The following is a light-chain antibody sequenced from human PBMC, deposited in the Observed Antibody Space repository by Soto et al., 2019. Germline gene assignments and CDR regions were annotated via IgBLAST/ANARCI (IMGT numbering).Light chain of an antibody. J-gene: IGKJ2*03. V-gene: IGKV3-11*01. CDR3: QQRRDWPLYS. Sequence: EIVLTQSPATLSLSPGERATLSCRASQRINNNFLAWYQQKPGQAPRLLIYDVSSRATGIPARFSGSGSGTDFSLTISSLEPEDFAVYYWQQRRDWPLYSFGQGTKLEI. CDR1: QRINNN. CDR2: DVS.